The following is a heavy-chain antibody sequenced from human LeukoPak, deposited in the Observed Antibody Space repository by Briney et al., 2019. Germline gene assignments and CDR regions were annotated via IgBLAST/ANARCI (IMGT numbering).Heavy chain of an antibody. Sequence: GTSLRLSCAASGFSFTSYNFHWVRQAPGKGLKWLGFISYDGNIKYEDSVKGRFTISRDNSENTLSLQMNSLRAEDTAVYYCAKDLGYCSSSTCLSIDYWGQGTLVTVSS. CDR3: AKDLGYCSSSTCLSIDY. D-gene: IGHD2-2*01. V-gene: IGHV3-30*18. J-gene: IGHJ4*02. CDR2: ISYDGNIK. CDR1: GFSFTSYN.